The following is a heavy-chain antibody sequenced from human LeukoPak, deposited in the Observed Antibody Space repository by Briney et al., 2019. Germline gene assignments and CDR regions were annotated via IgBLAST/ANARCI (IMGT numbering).Heavy chain of an antibody. CDR1: GFTFNTYT. D-gene: IGHD5-18*01. Sequence: GGSLRLSCSASGFTFNTYTMDWVRQAPGKGLEWIPYIDSTSSTIYYADSVKGRFTVSRDNAKNSLYLQMNGLRAEDTAMYYCVRDGGYSYGPYDFWGQGILVTVSS. V-gene: IGHV3-48*04. CDR2: IDSTSSTI. J-gene: IGHJ4*02. CDR3: VRDGGYSYGPYDF.